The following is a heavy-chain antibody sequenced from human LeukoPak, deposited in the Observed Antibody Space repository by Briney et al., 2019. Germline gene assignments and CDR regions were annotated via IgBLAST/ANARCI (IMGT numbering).Heavy chain of an antibody. V-gene: IGHV4-61*01. CDR2: IYYSGST. Sequence: PSETLSLTCTVSGGSVSSGSYYWSWIRQPPGKGLEWIGYIYYSGSTNYNPSLKSRVTISVDTSKNQFSLKLSSVTAADTAVYYCARDSSGWFYYYYYGMDVWGQGTTVTVSS. D-gene: IGHD6-19*01. CDR1: GGSVSSGSYY. CDR3: ARDSSGWFYYYYYGMDV. J-gene: IGHJ6*02.